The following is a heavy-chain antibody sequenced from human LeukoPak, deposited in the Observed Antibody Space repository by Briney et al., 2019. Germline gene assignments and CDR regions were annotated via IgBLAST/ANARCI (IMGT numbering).Heavy chain of an antibody. CDR1: GYTFTSYG. CDR3: ARAAAAVFWFDP. V-gene: IGHV1-18*01. J-gene: IGHJ5*02. D-gene: IGHD6-13*01. Sequence: ASVKVSCKASGYTFTSYGISWVRQAPGQGLEWMGWISAYNGNTNYAQKLTGRVTMTTDTSTSTAYMELRSLRSDDTAVYSCARAAAAVFWFDPWGKGTLVTVSS. CDR2: ISAYNGNT.